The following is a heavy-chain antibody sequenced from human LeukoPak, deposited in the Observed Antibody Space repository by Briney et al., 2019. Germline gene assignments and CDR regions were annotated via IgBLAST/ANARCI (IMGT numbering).Heavy chain of an antibody. J-gene: IGHJ4*02. Sequence: GGSLRPSCAASGFTFSSYAMSWVRQAPGKGLEWVSAISGSGGSTYYADSVKGRFTISRDNSKNTLYLQMNSLRAEDTAVYYCAKGRSIAARGFMVDYWGQGTLVTVSS. CDR1: GFTFSSYA. D-gene: IGHD6-6*01. CDR3: AKGRSIAARGFMVDY. CDR2: ISGSGGST. V-gene: IGHV3-23*01.